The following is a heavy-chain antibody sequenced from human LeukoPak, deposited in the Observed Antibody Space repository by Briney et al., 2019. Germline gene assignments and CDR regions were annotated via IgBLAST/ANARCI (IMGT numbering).Heavy chain of an antibody. V-gene: IGHV3-9*01. J-gene: IGHJ6*02. Sequence: GGSLRLSCAASGFTFDDYSMHWVRQAPGKGLEWVSGISWNSGNIGYADSVKGRFTISRDNAKNSLSLQMDSLRPEDTALYFCAKDRLFGPYYYYGLHVWGQGTTVTVSS. D-gene: IGHD3-3*01. CDR1: GFTFDDYS. CDR3: AKDRLFGPYYYYGLHV. CDR2: ISWNSGNI.